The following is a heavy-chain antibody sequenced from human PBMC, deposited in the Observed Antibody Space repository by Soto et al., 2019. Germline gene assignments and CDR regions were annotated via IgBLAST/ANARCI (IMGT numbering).Heavy chain of an antibody. CDR2: ISYDGSNK. J-gene: IGHJ4*02. D-gene: IGHD3-9*01. CDR3: ARGRSYVILNPDY. Sequence: QVQLVESGGGVVQPGRSLRLSCAASGFTFSSYAMHWVRQAPGKGLEWVAVISYDGSNKYYADSVKGRFTISRDNSKHKMYLQMNSLRAEDTAVYYCARGRSYVILNPDYWGQGTLVTVSS. CDR1: GFTFSSYA. V-gene: IGHV3-30-3*01.